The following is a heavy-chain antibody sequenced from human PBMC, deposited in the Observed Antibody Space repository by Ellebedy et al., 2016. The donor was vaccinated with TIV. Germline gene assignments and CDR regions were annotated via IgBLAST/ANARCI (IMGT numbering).Heavy chain of an antibody. J-gene: IGHJ4*02. CDR3: ARGTQVAGSAYSLIDY. V-gene: IGHV3-74*01. CDR2: INGDGGFT. D-gene: IGHD6-19*01. Sequence: GESLKISCAASGFTFSRHWMHWIRQAPGKGLVWLSRINGDGGFTSHADFVKGRFTISRDNAKNTLYLQMSSLRAEDTAIYYCARGTQVAGSAYSLIDYWGQGTLVTVSS. CDR1: GFTFSRHW.